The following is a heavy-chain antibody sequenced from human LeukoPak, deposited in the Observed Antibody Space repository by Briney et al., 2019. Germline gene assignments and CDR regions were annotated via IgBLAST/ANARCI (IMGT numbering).Heavy chain of an antibody. CDR3: AKDGTVTTSEWYFDL. D-gene: IGHD4-17*01. V-gene: IGHV3-30*02. J-gene: IGHJ2*01. CDR1: GFTFSSYG. CDR2: IRYDGSNK. Sequence: GGSLRLSCAASGFTFSSYGMHWVRQAPGKGLEWVAFIRYDGSNKYYADSVKGRFTISRDNSKNTLYLQMNSLRAEDTAVYYCAKDGTVTTSEWYFDLWGRGTLVTVSS.